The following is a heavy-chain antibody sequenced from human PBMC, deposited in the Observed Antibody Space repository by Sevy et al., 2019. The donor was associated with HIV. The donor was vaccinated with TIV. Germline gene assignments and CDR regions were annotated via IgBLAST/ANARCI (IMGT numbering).Heavy chain of an antibody. J-gene: IGHJ6*02. Sequence: GGSLRLSCAASGFTFSSYAMHWVRQAPGKGLEWVAVISYDGSNKYYADSVKGRFTKFRDNSKNTQYLQMNSLRAEDTAVYYCARDKNGSGRNFGGYYYYYGMDVWGQGTTVTVSS. CDR3: ARDKNGSGRNFGGYYYYYGMDV. CDR1: GFTFSSYA. D-gene: IGHD3-10*01. CDR2: ISYDGSNK. V-gene: IGHV3-30-3*01.